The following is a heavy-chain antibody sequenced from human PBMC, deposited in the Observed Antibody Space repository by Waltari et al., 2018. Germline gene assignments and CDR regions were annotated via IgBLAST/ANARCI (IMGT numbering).Heavy chain of an antibody. D-gene: IGHD2-2*01. V-gene: IGHV3-53*01. J-gene: IGHJ6*02. CDR3: ARERPVVYYGMDV. CDR1: GSSVSRNY. CDR2: IYSGGSI. Sequence: EVQLVEYGGGLIEPGESLRLSCAASGSSVSRNYMSWVRQVPGKGLEWVSVIYSGGSIYYADSVKGRFSISRDNSKNTLYLQMNSLRDEDSAIYYCARERPVVYYGMDVWGRGTTVTVSS.